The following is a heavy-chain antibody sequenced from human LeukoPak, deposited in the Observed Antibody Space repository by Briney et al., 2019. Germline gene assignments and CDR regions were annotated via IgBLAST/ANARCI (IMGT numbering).Heavy chain of an antibody. Sequence: KPSQTLSLTCTVSGGSISSGGYYWSWIRQPPGEGLEWIGYIYHDGSTYYNPSLTSRVTISVDKSKNQFSLKLSSVTAADTAVYYCARVAVVPAAMFDYWGQGTLVTVSS. CDR1: GGSISSGGYY. V-gene: IGHV4-30-2*01. J-gene: IGHJ4*02. D-gene: IGHD2-2*01. CDR3: ARVAVVPAAMFDY. CDR2: IYHDGST.